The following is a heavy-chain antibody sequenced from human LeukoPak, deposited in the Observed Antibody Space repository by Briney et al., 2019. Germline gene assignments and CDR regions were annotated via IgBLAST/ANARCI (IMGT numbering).Heavy chain of an antibody. CDR2: IVVGSGNT. CDR1: GFTFTSSA. J-gene: IGHJ6*03. CDR3: ARQKVYGITAAGPAVSYYYYYMDV. D-gene: IGHD6-13*01. V-gene: IGHV1-58*02. Sequence: SVKVSCKASGFTFTSSAMQWVRQARGQRLEWIGWIVVGSGNTNYAQKFQERVTITRDMSTSTAYMELSSLRSEDTAVYYCARQKVYGITAAGPAVSYYYYYMDVWGKGTTVTISS.